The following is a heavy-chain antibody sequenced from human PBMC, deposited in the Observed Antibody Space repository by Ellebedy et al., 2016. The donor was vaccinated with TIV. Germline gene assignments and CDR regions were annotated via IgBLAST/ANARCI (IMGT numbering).Heavy chain of an antibody. D-gene: IGHD2-15*01. Sequence: GGSLRLXCAASGFTFSSYSMNWVRQAPGKGLEWVSYISSSSTIYYADSVKGRFTISRDNAKNSLYLQMNSLRAEDTAVYYCARGELGYCSGGSCYFDYWGQGTLVTVSS. CDR3: ARGELGYCSGGSCYFDY. CDR1: GFTFSSYS. J-gene: IGHJ4*02. V-gene: IGHV3-48*01. CDR2: ISSSSTI.